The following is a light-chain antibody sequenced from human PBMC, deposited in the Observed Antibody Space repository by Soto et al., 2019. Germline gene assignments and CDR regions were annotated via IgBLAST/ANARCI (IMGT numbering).Light chain of an antibody. V-gene: IGKV1-17*01. CDR3: LQHENYPWT. J-gene: IGKJ1*01. Sequence: DIQMTQYPSSLSASVGDRVTITCRASQAITNELGWYQQKPGKAPKRLIYYASNLQSGVPSRFSGSGFGTEFTLTISSLQPEDIATYYCLQHENYPWTFGQGTKVAIK. CDR2: YAS. CDR1: QAITNE.